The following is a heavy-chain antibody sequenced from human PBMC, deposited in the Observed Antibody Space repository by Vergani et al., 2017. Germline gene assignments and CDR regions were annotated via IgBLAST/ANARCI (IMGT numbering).Heavy chain of an antibody. Sequence: VQLVESGGGLVQPGGSLRLSCTASGFTFSSYGMNWVRQAPGKGLEWVSYISSSSSYIYYADSVKGRFTISRDNAKNSLYLQMNSLRAEDTAVYYCARVRGYYGSGSYYINGDYWGQGTLVTVSS. CDR1: GFTFSSYG. V-gene: IGHV3-21*05. J-gene: IGHJ4*02. CDR3: ARVRGYYGSGSYYINGDY. D-gene: IGHD3-10*01. CDR2: ISSSSSYI.